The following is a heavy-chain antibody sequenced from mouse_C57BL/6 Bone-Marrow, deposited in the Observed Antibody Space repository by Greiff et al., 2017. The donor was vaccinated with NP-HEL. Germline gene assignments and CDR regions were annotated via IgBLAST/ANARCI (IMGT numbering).Heavy chain of an antibody. Sequence: EVKVVESGGGLVKPGGSLKLSCAASGFTFSDYGMHWVRQAPEKGLEWVAYISSGSSTIYYADPVKGRFPISRDNAKNTLFLQMTSLRSEDTAMYYCARWIYDGYPAWFAYWGQGTLVTVSA. CDR3: ARWIYDGYPAWFAY. CDR2: ISSGSSTI. J-gene: IGHJ3*01. V-gene: IGHV5-17*01. CDR1: GFTFSDYG. D-gene: IGHD2-3*01.